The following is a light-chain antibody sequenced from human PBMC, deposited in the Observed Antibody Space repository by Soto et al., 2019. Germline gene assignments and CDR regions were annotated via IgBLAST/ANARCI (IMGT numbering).Light chain of an antibody. CDR3: QQSFSTPRT. CDR1: QSINTY. J-gene: IGKJ1*01. V-gene: IGKV1-39*01. CDR2: AAS. Sequence: DIQMTQSPSSLSASVGDRVTITCRASQSINTYLNWYQQKLGKAPNLLIYAASSLQSGVSSRFSGSGSGTDFTRTISSLQAEDFATYYCQQSFSTPRTFGQGTKVEIK.